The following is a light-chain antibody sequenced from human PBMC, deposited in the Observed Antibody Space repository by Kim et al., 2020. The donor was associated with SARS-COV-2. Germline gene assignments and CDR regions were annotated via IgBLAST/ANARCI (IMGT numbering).Light chain of an antibody. CDR3: QSYDSNLSAYV. CDR2: RNN. CDR1: RSNIGADFD. J-gene: IGLJ1*01. Sequence: QSVLTQPPSVSGAPGQRVTISCTGRRSNIGADFDVHWYQQFPGTAPKLLIYRNNNRPSGVPDRFSGSKSATSASLAITGLQAEDEADYYCQSYDSNLSAYVFGTGTTVTV. V-gene: IGLV1-40*01.